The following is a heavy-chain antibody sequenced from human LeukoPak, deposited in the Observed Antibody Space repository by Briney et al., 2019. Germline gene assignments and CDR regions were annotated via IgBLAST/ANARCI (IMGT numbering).Heavy chain of an antibody. Sequence: GGSLRLSCAASGFTFSSYGMSWVRQAPGKGLEWVSSISSSSSYIYYADSVKGRFTISRDNAKNSLYLQMNSLRAEDTAVYYCAREFVAAAGTEWMDVWGQGTTVTVSS. V-gene: IGHV3-21*01. CDR1: GFTFSSYG. CDR3: AREFVAAAGTEWMDV. CDR2: ISSSSSYI. J-gene: IGHJ6*02. D-gene: IGHD6-13*01.